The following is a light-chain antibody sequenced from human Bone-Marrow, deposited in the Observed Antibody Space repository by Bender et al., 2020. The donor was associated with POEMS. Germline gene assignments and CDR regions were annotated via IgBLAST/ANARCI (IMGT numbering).Light chain of an antibody. CDR3: SAWDDSLSGWV. CDR1: SSNIESNT. J-gene: IGLJ3*02. V-gene: IGLV1-44*01. CDR2: TNS. Sequence: QSVVTQPPSLSEAPRQRVTISCSGSSSNIESNTVTWYQQLPGTAPKLLIYTNSRRPSGVPDRFSASKSGTSASLAISELQSEDEALYYCSAWDDSLSGWVFGGGTRLTVL.